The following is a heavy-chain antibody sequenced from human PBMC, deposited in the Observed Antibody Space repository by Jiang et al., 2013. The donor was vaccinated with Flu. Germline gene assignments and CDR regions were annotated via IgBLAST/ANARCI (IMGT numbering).Heavy chain of an antibody. CDR1: GFTFSKYA. J-gene: IGHJ6*03. Sequence: VQLLESGGGLVQPGGSLRLSCAASGFTFSKYAMSWVRQAPGKGLEWVSSIGDSGGTTYYADSVKGRFTISRDNSKNTLYLQMNSLRAEDTALYYCAKDSFKSDYFYYMDVWGKGTTVTVSS. CDR2: IGDSGGTT. V-gene: IGHV3-23*01. D-gene: IGHD3-16*01. CDR3: AKDSFKSDYFYYMDV.